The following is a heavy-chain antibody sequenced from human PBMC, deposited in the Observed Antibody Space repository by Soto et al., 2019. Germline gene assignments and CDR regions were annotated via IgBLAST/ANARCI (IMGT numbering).Heavy chain of an antibody. CDR1: GFTFSSYW. V-gene: IGHV3-74*01. CDR3: AREMVRGVIMVSGNYDY. Sequence: PGGSLRLSCAASGFTFSSYWMHWVRQAPGKGLVWVSRINSDGSSTSYADSVKGRFTISRDNAKNTLYLQMNSLRAEDTAVYYCAREMVRGVIMVSGNYDYWGQGTLVTVSS. J-gene: IGHJ4*02. D-gene: IGHD3-10*01. CDR2: INSDGSST.